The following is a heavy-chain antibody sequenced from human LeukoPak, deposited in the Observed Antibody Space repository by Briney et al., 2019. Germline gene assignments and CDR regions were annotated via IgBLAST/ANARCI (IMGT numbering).Heavy chain of an antibody. J-gene: IGHJ6*02. D-gene: IGHD5-12*01. CDR3: AKDHKWYSDYLPDGMDV. CDR2: IKEDGSEK. Sequence: AGGSLRLSCAASGLTFSSYWMSWVRQAPGKGLEWVANIKEDGSEKYYADSVKGRFTISRDNSKNTLYLQMNSLRAEDTAVYYCAKDHKWYSDYLPDGMDVWGQGTTVTVSS. CDR1: GLTFSSYW. V-gene: IGHV3-7*01.